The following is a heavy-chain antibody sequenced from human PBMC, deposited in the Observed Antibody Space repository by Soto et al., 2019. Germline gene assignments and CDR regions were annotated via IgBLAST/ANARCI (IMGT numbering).Heavy chain of an antibody. CDR2: IYTGGGT. CDR3: ARDGSGH. V-gene: IGHV3-66*01. J-gene: IGHJ4*02. CDR1: GLTVSTNP. Sequence: EVQLVESGGGLVQPGGSLRLSCAASGLTVSTNPMSWVRQAPGKGLEWVSVIYTGGGTHYADSVKGRITISRDNSKNTVNLQMNRLRPEDPAVYYCARDGSGHWGQGTLVTVSS.